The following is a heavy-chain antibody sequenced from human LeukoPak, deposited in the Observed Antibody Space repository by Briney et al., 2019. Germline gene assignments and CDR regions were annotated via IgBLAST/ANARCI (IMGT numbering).Heavy chain of an antibody. CDR1: GFTLSNYA. J-gene: IGHJ4*02. CDR3: ASVPNYYDSSGAFFDY. CDR2: IHYSCGST. D-gene: IGHD3-22*01. V-gene: IGHV3-23*01. Sequence: PGGSLRLSCVASGFTLSNYAMSWVRQAPGKGLEWVSAIHYSCGSTYYADSVKGRFTISRDNSKNTLYLQMNSLRAEDTAVYYCASVPNYYDSSGAFFDYWGQGTLVTVSS.